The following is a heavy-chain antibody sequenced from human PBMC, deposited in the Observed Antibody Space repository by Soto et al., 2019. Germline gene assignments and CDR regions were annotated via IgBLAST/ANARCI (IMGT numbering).Heavy chain of an antibody. CDR1: GGSVSSGGYY. Sequence: SETLSLTCTVSGGSVSSGGYYWSWIRQPPGKGLEWIGYIYYSGSTNYNPSLKSRVTISVDTSKNQFSLKLSSVTAADTAVYYCARVIRPGYFDYWGQGTLVTVSS. V-gene: IGHV4-61*08. CDR3: ARVIRPGYFDY. J-gene: IGHJ4*02. CDR2: IYYSGST. D-gene: IGHD3-16*02.